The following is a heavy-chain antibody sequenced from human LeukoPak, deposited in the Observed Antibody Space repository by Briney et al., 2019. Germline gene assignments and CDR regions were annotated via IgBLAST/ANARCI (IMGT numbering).Heavy chain of an antibody. Sequence: PGGSLRLSCAASGFTFDDYAMHWVRQAPGKGLEWVSLISGDGGSTYYADSVKGRFTISRDNSKNSLYLQMNSLRTEDTALYYCAKGRREYSCGWYFDLFPEYYYYGMDVWGQGTTVTVSS. CDR2: ISGDGGST. D-gene: IGHD6-19*01. CDR1: GFTFDDYA. CDR3: AKGRREYSCGWYFDLFPEYYYYGMDV. V-gene: IGHV3-43*02. J-gene: IGHJ6*02.